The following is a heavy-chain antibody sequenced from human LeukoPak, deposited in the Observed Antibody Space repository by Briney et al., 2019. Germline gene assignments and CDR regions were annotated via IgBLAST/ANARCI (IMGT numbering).Heavy chain of an antibody. V-gene: IGHV3-7*04. CDR2: IKQDGSEK. CDR1: GFTFSSYW. CDR3: ARGPSSGIVLNY. J-gene: IGHJ4*02. D-gene: IGHD3-9*01. Sequence: GGSLRLSCAASGFTFSSYWMSWVRQAPGKGLEWVANIKQDGSEKDYVDSVKGRFTISRDNAKKSLYLQMNSLRAEDTAVYYCARGPSSGIVLNYWGQGTLVTVSS.